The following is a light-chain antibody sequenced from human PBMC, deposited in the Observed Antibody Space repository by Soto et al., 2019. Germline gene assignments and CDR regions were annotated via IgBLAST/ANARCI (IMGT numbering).Light chain of an antibody. CDR1: QGISSY. Sequence: DIPLTQSPSFLSASIGDRVTITCRASQGISSYFAWYQQKPGKAPKLLIYAASRLQSGVPSRFSGSGSGTEFALTISSLQPEDFATYYCQQLNSYPYTFGQGTKLEIK. J-gene: IGKJ2*01. CDR2: AAS. V-gene: IGKV1-9*01. CDR3: QQLNSYPYT.